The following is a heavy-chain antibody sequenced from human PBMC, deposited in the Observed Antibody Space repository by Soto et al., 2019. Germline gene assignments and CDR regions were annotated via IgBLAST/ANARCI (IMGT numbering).Heavy chain of an antibody. J-gene: IGHJ4*02. CDR2: IFSSGST. Sequence: SETLSLTCTVSDGSINTFYWSWVRQPAGKGLEWIGRIFSSGSTSFNPSLESRVAMSVDTSKNHFSLNLSSVTAADMAVYYCAREGSYSAYNFAHGIQLWSFDFWGQGALVPVS. CDR1: DGSINTFY. CDR3: AREGSYSAYNFAHGIQLWSFDF. D-gene: IGHD5-12*01. V-gene: IGHV4-4*07.